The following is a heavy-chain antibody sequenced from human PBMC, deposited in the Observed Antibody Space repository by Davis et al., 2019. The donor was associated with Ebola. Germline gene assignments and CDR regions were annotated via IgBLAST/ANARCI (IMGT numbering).Heavy chain of an antibody. CDR1: GGSFSGYS. Sequence: LRLSCAVYGGSFSGYSWSWIRQPPGKGLEWIGYIYHSGSTYYNPSLKSRVTISVDRSKNQFSLKLSSVTAADTAVYYCARVAAVTTLRIFDYWGQGTLVTVSS. J-gene: IGHJ4*02. CDR2: IYHSGST. CDR3: ARVAAVTTLRIFDY. D-gene: IGHD4-17*01. V-gene: IGHV4-30-2*01.